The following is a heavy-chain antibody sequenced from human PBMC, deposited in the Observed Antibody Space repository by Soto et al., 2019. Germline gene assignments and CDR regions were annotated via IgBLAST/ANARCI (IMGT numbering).Heavy chain of an antibody. CDR2: IYYSGST. J-gene: IGHJ5*02. Sequence: SETLSLTCTVSGGSISSYYWSWIRQPPGKGLEWIGYIYYSGSTNYNPSLRSRVTISVDTSKNQFSLKLSSVTAADTAVYYCARALIGYYDSSGYYTNWFDPWGQGTLVTVSS. D-gene: IGHD3-22*01. V-gene: IGHV4-59*01. CDR1: GGSISSYY. CDR3: ARALIGYYDSSGYYTNWFDP.